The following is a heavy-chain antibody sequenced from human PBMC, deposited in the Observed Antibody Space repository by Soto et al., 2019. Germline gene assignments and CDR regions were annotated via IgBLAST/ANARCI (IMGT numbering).Heavy chain of an antibody. Sequence: EVQLLESGGGLVQPGGSLRLSCAASGFSFSTFAMGWVRQPPGRGLEWVSFMTGSGATIFYADSVNGRFTISRDNSKNALFLQMNSLRGEDTAVYYCVKLILVAAGPLAFDYWGQGALVTVSS. J-gene: IGHJ4*02. V-gene: IGHV3-23*01. CDR3: VKLILVAAGPLAFDY. D-gene: IGHD6-25*01. CDR1: GFSFSTFA. CDR2: MTGSGATI.